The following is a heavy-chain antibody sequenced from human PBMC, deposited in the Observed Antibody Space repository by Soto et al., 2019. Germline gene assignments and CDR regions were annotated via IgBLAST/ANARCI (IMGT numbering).Heavy chain of an antibody. Sequence: SETLSLTCTVSGGSISSSSYYWGWIRQPPGKGLEWIGSIYYSGSTYYNPSLKSRVTISVDTSKNQYSLKLSSVTAADTAVYYCANSYGDYVSYWGQGTLVTVSS. CDR3: ANSYGDYVSY. CDR2: IYYSGST. J-gene: IGHJ4*02. CDR1: GGSISSSSYY. V-gene: IGHV4-39*01. D-gene: IGHD4-17*01.